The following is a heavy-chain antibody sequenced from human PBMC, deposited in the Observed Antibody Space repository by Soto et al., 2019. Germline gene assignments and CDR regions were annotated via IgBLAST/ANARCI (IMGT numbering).Heavy chain of an antibody. CDR2: MGGRGGST. J-gene: IGHJ4*02. Sequence: EVQLLESGGGLVQPGGSLRLSCSASGFSFGTYGMRWVRQSPGKELEWVSAMGGRGGSTYYADSVKGRFTISRDNSKNTLNLQMNSLRDEDTALYYCAKDKYEWLDILTGYLDDYWGQGTVVTVSS. CDR1: GFSFGTYG. V-gene: IGHV3-23*01. D-gene: IGHD3-9*01. CDR3: AKDKYEWLDILTGYLDDY.